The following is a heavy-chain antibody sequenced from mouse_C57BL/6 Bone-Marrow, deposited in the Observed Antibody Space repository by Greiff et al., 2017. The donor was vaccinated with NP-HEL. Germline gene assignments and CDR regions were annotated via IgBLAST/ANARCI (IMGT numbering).Heavy chain of an antibody. CDR2: FQLHSGST. Sequence: QVQLQQPGAELVKPGASVKLSCKASGSTFPSSWMPGWKQRPEQGLEWIGLFQLHSGSTNYNEKFKSKATLTVDKSSSTAYMQRSSLTSEDSAVYYCAREVRSLAYWGQGTLVTVSA. CDR3: AREVRSLAY. J-gene: IGHJ3*01. V-gene: IGHV1-64*01. CDR1: GSTFPSSW. D-gene: IGHD2-14*01.